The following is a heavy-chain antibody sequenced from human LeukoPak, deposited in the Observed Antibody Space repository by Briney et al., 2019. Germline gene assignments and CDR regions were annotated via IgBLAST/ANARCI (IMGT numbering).Heavy chain of an antibody. V-gene: IGHV3-7*03. D-gene: IGHD2-15*01. CDR1: GFTFNRDW. Sequence: GGSLRLSCAASGFTFNRDWTAWVRQAPGKGLEWVANIKEDGSEKNYVDSVKGRFTISRDNSKNTLYLQMNSLRAEDTAVYYCALQAVVVAASSSYFDYWGQGTLVTVSS. CDR2: IKEDGSEK. CDR3: ALQAVVVAASSSYFDY. J-gene: IGHJ4*02.